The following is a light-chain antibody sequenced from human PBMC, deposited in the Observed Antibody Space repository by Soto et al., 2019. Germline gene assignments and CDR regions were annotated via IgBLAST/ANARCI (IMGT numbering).Light chain of an antibody. CDR2: KAS. CDR1: QTISSW. V-gene: IGKV1-5*03. J-gene: IGKJ1*01. Sequence: DIRITHSPSTLAGSVGYRVTITCRPSQTISSWLAWYQQKPGKAPKLLIYKASTLKSGVPSRFSGSGSGTEFTLTISSLQPDDFATYYCQHYNSYSEAFGQGTKVDIK. CDR3: QHYNSYSEA.